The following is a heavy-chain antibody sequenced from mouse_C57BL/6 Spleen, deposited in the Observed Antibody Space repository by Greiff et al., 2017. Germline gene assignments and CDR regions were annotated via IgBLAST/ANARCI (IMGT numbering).Heavy chain of an antibody. J-gene: IGHJ2*01. CDR2: IDPENGDT. Sequence: EVQLQQPGAELVRPGASVKLSCTASGFNIKDDYMHWVKQRPEQGLEWIGWIDPENGDTEYASKFQGKATITADTSSTTAYLQLSSLTSEDPAVYYCTLGGGPFDYWGQGTTLTVSS. V-gene: IGHV14-4*01. CDR3: TLGGGPFDY. CDR1: GFNIKDDY.